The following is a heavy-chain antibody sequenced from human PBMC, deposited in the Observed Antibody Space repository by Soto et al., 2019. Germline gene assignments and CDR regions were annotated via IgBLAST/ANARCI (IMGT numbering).Heavy chain of an antibody. J-gene: IGHJ6*02. CDR2: INPNSGGT. D-gene: IGHD2-2*01. Sequence: QVQLVKSGAEVKKPGASVKVSCKASGYTFTGYYMHWVRQAPGQGLEWMGWINPNSGGTNYAQKFQGRVTMTRDTSISTAYMELSRLRSDDTAVYYCARVGGAYIVVVPAAMDYYYYGMDVWGQGTTVTVSS. CDR3: ARVGGAYIVVVPAAMDYYYYGMDV. V-gene: IGHV1-2*02. CDR1: GYTFTGYY.